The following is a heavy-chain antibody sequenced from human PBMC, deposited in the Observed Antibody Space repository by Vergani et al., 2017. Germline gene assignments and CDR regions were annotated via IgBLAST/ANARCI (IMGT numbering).Heavy chain of an antibody. J-gene: IGHJ3*02. Sequence: QVQLQESGPGLVKPSQTLSLTFTVSGGSISSGSYYWSWIGQPAGKGLEWIGRIYTGGSTNYNPSLKSRFTMSVDTSKNQFSLKLSSVTAADTAVYYCARGLYGWDAFDIWGQGTMVTVSS. CDR2: IYTGGST. CDR3: ARGLYGWDAFDI. D-gene: IGHD4-17*01. CDR1: GGSISSGSYY. V-gene: IGHV4-61*02.